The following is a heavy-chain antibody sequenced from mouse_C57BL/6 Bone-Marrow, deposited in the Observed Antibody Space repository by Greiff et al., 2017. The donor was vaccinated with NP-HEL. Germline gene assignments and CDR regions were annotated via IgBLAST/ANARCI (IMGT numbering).Heavy chain of an antibody. D-gene: IGHD2-5*01. J-gene: IGHJ4*01. CDR1: GYTFTSYW. CDR3: ARGYYSNSYAMDY. CDR2: IDPSDSET. V-gene: IGHV1-52*01. Sequence: QSCKASGYTFTSYWMHWVKQRPIQGLEWIGNIDPSDSETHYNQKFKDKATLTVDKSSSTAYMQLSSLTSEDSAVYYCARGYYSNSYAMDYWGQGTSVTVSS.